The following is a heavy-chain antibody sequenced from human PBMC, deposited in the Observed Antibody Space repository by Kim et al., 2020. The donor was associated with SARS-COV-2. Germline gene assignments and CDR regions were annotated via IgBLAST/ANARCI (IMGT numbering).Heavy chain of an antibody. Sequence: GGSLRLSCAASGFTFSSYAMRWVRQAPGKGLEWVAAISGSGGSTYYADAVKGRFTISRANSKNTMYLHMNSLRPKDTAASYCSKDRITVVRGAIMD. V-gene: IGHV3-23*01. CDR2: ISGSGGST. CDR3: SKDRITVVRGAIMD. D-gene: IGHD3-10*01. CDR1: GFTFSSYA. J-gene: IGHJ6*01.